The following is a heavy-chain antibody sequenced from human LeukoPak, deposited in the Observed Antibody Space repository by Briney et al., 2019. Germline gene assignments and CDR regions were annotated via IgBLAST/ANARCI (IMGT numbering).Heavy chain of an antibody. Sequence: GGSLRLSCAASGFTFDDYTFHWVRQAPGKGLEWVSLISRDGGSTYYADSVRGRFTISRDNSKNSLYLQMNSLRTEDTALYYCTKDRYCTTPFCPLDYWGQGTLVTVSS. CDR1: GFTFDDYT. D-gene: IGHD2-8*01. J-gene: IGHJ4*02. CDR3: TKDRYCTTPFCPLDY. V-gene: IGHV3-43*01. CDR2: ISRDGGST.